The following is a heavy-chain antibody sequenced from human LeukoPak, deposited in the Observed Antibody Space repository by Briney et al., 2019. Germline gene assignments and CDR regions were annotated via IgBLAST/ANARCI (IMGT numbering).Heavy chain of an antibody. CDR1: GFTFSDYY. Sequence: GGSLRLSCAASGFTFSDYYMSWLRQAPGKGLEWVSYISSSSSYTNYADSVKGRFTISRDNAKNSLYLQMNSLRAEDTAVYYCTTGWATRDAFDIWGQGTMVTVSS. D-gene: IGHD5-12*01. CDR3: TTGWATRDAFDI. CDR2: ISSSSSYT. J-gene: IGHJ3*02. V-gene: IGHV3-11*06.